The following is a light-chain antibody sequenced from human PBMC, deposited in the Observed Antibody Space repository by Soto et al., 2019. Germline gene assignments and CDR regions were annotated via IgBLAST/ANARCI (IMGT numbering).Light chain of an antibody. CDR2: HAS. V-gene: IGKV1-12*01. Sequence: DIQMTQSPSSVSASVGDKVTISCRASEDVKSRLAWYQQTPGKAPNLLIFHASSLQSGVPSRFSGSGSGTDFTLTISSLEPEDFATYYCQQANSFPRTFGPGTKVDIK. CDR3: QQANSFPRT. CDR1: EDVKSR. J-gene: IGKJ3*01.